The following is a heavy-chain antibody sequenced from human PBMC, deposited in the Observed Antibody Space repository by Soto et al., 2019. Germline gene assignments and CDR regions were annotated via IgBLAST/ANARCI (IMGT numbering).Heavy chain of an antibody. CDR2: INHIGHS. J-gene: IGHJ4*02. CDR1: GGSLTDYW. Sequence: QVHLQQWGTGLLKPSETLSLTCVVYGGSLTDYWWTWIRQTPGKGLEWIGEINHIGHSNYNPSLKSRVTISLDTSQNQFSLKLTSLTAADTAVYYCARDFGAGAHFDHWGQGSLVTVSS. V-gene: IGHV4-34*01. D-gene: IGHD3-10*01. CDR3: ARDFGAGAHFDH.